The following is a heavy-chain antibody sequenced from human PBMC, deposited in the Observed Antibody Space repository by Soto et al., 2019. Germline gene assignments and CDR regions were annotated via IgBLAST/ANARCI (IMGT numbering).Heavy chain of an antibody. CDR3: ARGGNVGSSSSDAPVGY. V-gene: IGHV1-2*04. Sequence: ASVKVSCKASGYTFTGYYMHWVRQAPGQGLEWMGWINPNSGGTNYAQKFQGWVTMTRDTSISTAYMELSRLRSDDTAVYYCARGGNVGSSSSDAPVGYWGQGTLVTVSS. CDR1: GYTFTGYY. CDR2: INPNSGGT. D-gene: IGHD6-6*01. J-gene: IGHJ4*02.